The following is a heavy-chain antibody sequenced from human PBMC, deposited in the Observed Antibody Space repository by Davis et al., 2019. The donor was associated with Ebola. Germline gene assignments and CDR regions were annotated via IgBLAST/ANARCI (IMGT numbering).Heavy chain of an antibody. CDR2: INPHNGNT. CDR1: GYTFTNYG. Sequence: ASVTVSCKASGYTFTNYGITWVRQAPGQGLEWMGWINPHNGNTNYAQNVQGRVIMTSDTATTTASMEVGSLSSDDTAVYYCARAQFPTTSDHWGQGTLVTVSS. CDR3: ARAQFPTTSDH. V-gene: IGHV1-18*04. D-gene: IGHD1-1*01. J-gene: IGHJ4*02.